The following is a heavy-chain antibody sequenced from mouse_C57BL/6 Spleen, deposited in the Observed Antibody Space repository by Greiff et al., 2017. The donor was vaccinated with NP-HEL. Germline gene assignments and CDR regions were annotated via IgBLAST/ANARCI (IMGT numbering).Heavy chain of an antibody. V-gene: IGHV1-80*01. CDR1: GYAFSSYW. J-gene: IGHJ3*01. CDR2: IYPGDGDT. Sequence: VKLQESGAERVKPGASVKISCKASGYAFSSYWMNWVKQRPGKGLEWIGQIYPGDGDTNYNGKFKGKATLTADNSSSTAYMQLRSLTSEDSAVYCCARGSSGYLFAYWGQGTLVTVSA. D-gene: IGHD3-2*02. CDR3: ARGSSGYLFAY.